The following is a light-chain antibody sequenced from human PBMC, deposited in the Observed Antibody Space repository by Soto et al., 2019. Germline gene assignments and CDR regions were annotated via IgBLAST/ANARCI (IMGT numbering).Light chain of an antibody. CDR2: RAS. J-gene: IGKJ5*01. Sequence: EIVLTQSPATLSVSPGERATLSCRASRSVGSLLAWYQQKPGQAPRLLIYRASSRATGISGSFSGSGSGTEFTLTITSLQSEDFAVYYCQQRSNWPPITFGQGTRLEIK. CDR3: QQRSNWPPIT. V-gene: IGKV3-15*01. CDR1: RSVGSL.